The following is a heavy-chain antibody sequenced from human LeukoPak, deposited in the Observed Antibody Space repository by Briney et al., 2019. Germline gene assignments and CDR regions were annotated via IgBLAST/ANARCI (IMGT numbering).Heavy chain of an antibody. J-gene: IGHJ5*02. CDR3: ARDPSGSHVFDP. D-gene: IGHD3-10*01. V-gene: IGHV3-7*01. CDR1: VFTLSSYW. CDR2: IKQDGRVK. Sequence: GGALRLSCASSVFTLSSYWMNWVRQAPGKGLEWVANIKQDGRVKNYVDSVKGRFTISRNNAKNSLFLQMNSLRAEDTAVYYCARDPSGSHVFDPWGQGTLVTVSS.